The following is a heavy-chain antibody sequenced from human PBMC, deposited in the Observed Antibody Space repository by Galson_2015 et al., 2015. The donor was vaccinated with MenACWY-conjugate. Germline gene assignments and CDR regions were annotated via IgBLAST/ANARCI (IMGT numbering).Heavy chain of an antibody. CDR1: GITFSSYA. V-gene: IGHV3-23*01. CDR2: ISTTGGTT. Sequence: RLSCAASGITFSSYAMSWVRQAPGKGLEWVSSISTTGGTTYYADSVKGRFTISRDNSKNTLYLQMNSLRAGDTAVYYCAQGAGSRWFDPWGQGTLVIVSS. J-gene: IGHJ5*02. D-gene: IGHD3-10*01. CDR3: AQGAGSRWFDP.